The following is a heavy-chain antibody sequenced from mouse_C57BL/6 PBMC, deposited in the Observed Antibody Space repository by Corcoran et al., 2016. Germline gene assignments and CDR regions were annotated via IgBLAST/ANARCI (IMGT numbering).Heavy chain of an antibody. D-gene: IGHD1-1*01. CDR3: ARGGRIYYYGGFAY. Sequence: EVQLQQSGPELVKPGASVKISCKASGYTFTDYYMNWVKQSHGKSLEWIGDINPNNGGTSYNQKFKGKATLTVDKSSSTAYMELRSLTSEDSAVYYCARGGRIYYYGGFAYWGQGTLVTVSA. CDR2: INPNNGGT. J-gene: IGHJ3*01. V-gene: IGHV1-26*01. CDR1: GYTFTDYY.